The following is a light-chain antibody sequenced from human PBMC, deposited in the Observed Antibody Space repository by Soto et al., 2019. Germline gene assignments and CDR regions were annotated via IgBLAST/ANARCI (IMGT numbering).Light chain of an antibody. Sequence: DIQMTQSPSSLSASVGDRVTITCRASQTISTYLSWYQQKPGKAPRLLIYAASSLQSGVPSRFSGSGSGTDSTLTISSLQPEDFATYYCQQTSTPSPITFGQGTRLEIK. CDR1: QTISTY. V-gene: IGKV1-39*01. CDR2: AAS. CDR3: QQTSTPSPIT. J-gene: IGKJ5*01.